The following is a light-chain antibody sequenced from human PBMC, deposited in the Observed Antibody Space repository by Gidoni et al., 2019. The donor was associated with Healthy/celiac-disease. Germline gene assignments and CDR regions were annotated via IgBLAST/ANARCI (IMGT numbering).Light chain of an antibody. CDR2: DAS. V-gene: IGKV1-33*01. CDR1: QDISNY. CDR3: QQYDNLHLT. Sequence: DIQMTQSPSSLSASVGDRVPITCQASQDISNYLNWYQQKPGKAPKLLIYDASNLETGVPSRFSGSGSGTDFTCTISSLQPEDIATYYCQQYDNLHLTFXGXTKVEIK. J-gene: IGKJ4*01.